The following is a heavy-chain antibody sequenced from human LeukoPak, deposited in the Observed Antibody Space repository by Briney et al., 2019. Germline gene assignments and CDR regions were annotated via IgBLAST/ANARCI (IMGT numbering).Heavy chain of an antibody. V-gene: IGHV4-39*07. CDR3: ARVRGNTGAFDI. J-gene: IGHJ3*02. CDR1: GGSTSSNYY. CDR2: IYYSGST. Sequence: SETLSLTCTVSGGSTSSNYYWGWIRQPPGKDLEWIGSIYYSGSTYYNPSLKSRVTISVDTSKNQFSLKLSSVTAADTAVYYCARVRGNTGAFDIWGQGTMVTVSS. D-gene: IGHD1/OR15-1a*01.